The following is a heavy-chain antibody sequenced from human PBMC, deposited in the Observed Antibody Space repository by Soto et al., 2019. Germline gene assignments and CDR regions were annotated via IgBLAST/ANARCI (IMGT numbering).Heavy chain of an antibody. V-gene: IGHV4-59*13. CDR2: IYHTGNT. Sequence: QVRLHESGPGLVKPSETLSLTCTVSTDSFNDYYWSWIRQPPGKGLEWIGSIYHTGNTNYNPSLESRVSISGDTPKIQCALSLSSVTAADTAVYYCARDVGIHDAFDIWGQGTLVTVSS. CDR1: TDSFNDYY. D-gene: IGHD5-18*01. CDR3: ARDVGIHDAFDI. J-gene: IGHJ3*02.